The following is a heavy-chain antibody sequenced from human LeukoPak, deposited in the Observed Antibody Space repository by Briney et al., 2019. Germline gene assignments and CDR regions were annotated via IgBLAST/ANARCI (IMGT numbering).Heavy chain of an antibody. J-gene: IGHJ4*02. CDR1: GGSISSDSYY. CDR3: ARTITVAGKYYFDY. CDR2: IYTSGST. D-gene: IGHD6-19*01. V-gene: IGHV4-61*02. Sequence: SQTLSLTCTVSGGSISSDSYYWSWIRQPAGKGLEWIGRIYTSGSTNYNPSLKSRVTISVDTSKNQFALTLSSVTAADTAVYYCARTITVAGKYYFDYWGQGTLVTVSS.